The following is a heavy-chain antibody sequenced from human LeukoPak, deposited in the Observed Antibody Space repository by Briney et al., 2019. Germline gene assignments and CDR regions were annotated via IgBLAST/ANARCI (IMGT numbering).Heavy chain of an antibody. D-gene: IGHD6-13*01. CDR2: ISGSGGST. V-gene: IGHV3-23*01. CDR1: GFTFSSYA. J-gene: IGHJ4*02. Sequence: GGSLRLSCAASGFTFSSYAMSWVRQAPGKGLEWVSAISGSGGSTYYAVSVKGRVTISRDNPKNTLYLQMNSLIAEDTAVYYCAKGLGIAAAGRDYWGQGTLVTVSS. CDR3: AKGLGIAAAGRDY.